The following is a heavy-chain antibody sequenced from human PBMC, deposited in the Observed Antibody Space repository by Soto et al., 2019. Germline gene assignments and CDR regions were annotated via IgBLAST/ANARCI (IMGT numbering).Heavy chain of an antibody. CDR2: IYYSGST. Sequence: SETLSLTCTVSGGSISSYYWSWIRQPPGKGLEWIGYIYYSGSTNYNPSLKSRVTISVDTSKNQFSLKLSSVTAADTAVYYCARDLAGSSTGGFWFDPWGQGTLVTVSS. D-gene: IGHD2-2*01. J-gene: IGHJ5*02. CDR3: ARDLAGSSTGGFWFDP. V-gene: IGHV4-59*01. CDR1: GGSISSYY.